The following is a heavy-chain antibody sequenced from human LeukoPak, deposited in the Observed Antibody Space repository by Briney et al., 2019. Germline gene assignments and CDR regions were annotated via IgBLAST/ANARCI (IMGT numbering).Heavy chain of an antibody. CDR3: ARVYSFPHSIAAAGTDAFDI. J-gene: IGHJ3*02. D-gene: IGHD6-13*01. V-gene: IGHV1-46*02. Sequence: ASVKVSCKASGYTFKNNHIHWVRQAPGQGLEWMGIIKPDGTEVRPVGGSTSYAQKFQGRVTMTRDTSISTAYMELSRLRSDDTAVYYCARVYSFPHSIAAAGTDAFDIWGQGTMVTVSS. CDR2: IKPDGTEVRPVGGST. CDR1: GYTFKNNH.